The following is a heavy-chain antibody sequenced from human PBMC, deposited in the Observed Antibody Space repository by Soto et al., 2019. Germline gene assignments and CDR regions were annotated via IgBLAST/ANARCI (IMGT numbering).Heavy chain of an antibody. V-gene: IGHV4-59*08. J-gene: IGHJ4*02. CDR2: IYYSGST. D-gene: IGHD1-7*01. CDR1: GGSISSYY. Sequence: PSETLSLTCTVSGGSISSYYWSWIRQPPGKGLEWIGYIYYSGSTNYNPSLKSRVTISVDTSNNQFSLKLSSVTAADTVVYYCVIRDPYNWNYEDVFDYWVQGTLVTVSS. CDR3: VIRDPYNWNYEDVFDY.